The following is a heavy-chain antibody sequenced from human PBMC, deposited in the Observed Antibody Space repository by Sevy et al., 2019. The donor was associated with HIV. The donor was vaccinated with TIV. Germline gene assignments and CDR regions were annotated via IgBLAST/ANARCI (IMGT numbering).Heavy chain of an antibody. V-gene: IGHV4-59*01. J-gene: IGHJ4*02. CDR1: GGSISSYY. D-gene: IGHD3-22*01. CDR3: ARESASPNYESSGYSVFDY. CDR2: IYYSGST. Sequence: SETLSLTCTVSGGSISSYYWSWIRQPPGKGLEWIGYIYYSGSTNYNPSLKSRVTISVDTSKNQFSLKLSSVTAADTAVYYCARESASPNYESSGYSVFDYWGQGTLVTVSS.